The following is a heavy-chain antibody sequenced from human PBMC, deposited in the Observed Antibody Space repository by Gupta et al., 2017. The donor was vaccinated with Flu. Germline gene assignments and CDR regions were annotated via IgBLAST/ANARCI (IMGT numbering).Heavy chain of an antibody. CDR1: GFTFTSSA. CDR3: AADRGCTGDCYSSWYFDL. CDR2: IVLGSGNT. V-gene: IGHV1-58*02. D-gene: IGHD2-21*02. Sequence: QIQLVQSGPEVKKPGTSVKLSCTGSGFTFTSSAIQWVRQARGKRLEWIGWIVLGSGNTNYAQKFQERVTITRDMSTSTAYMELSSLRSEETAVYYCAADRGCTGDCYSSWYFDLWGRGTLVTVSS. J-gene: IGHJ2*01.